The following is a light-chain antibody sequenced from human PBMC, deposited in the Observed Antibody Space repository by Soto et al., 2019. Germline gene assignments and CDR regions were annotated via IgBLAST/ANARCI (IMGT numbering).Light chain of an antibody. CDR3: EPHYSYPQT. V-gene: IGKV1-5*01. Sequence: DVQMSQCPPTLSASVGDTVTITCRASQSIRHYLAWYQQMPGKAPKLLIYGASTLQSGVPSRFSGSGYGTEFTLTISSLQHDDFGTYFCEPHYSYPQTFAQGTKVDIK. J-gene: IGKJ1*01. CDR1: QSIRHY. CDR2: GAS.